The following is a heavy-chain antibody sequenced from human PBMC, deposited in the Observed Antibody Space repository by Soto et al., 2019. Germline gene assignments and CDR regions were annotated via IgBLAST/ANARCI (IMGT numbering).Heavy chain of an antibody. D-gene: IGHD2-15*01. CDR2: IRGSGSDT. V-gene: IGHV3-23*01. Sequence: EVQLLESGGGLVQPGGSLRLSCAASGFTFNSYVMSWVRQAPGKGLEWVSGIRGSGSDTYYADSVKGRFTISRDNSKNTLYLQMNSLRAEDTALYYCTKNGRSGGSGPNWFDPWGQGTLVTVSS. J-gene: IGHJ5*02. CDR1: GFTFNSYV. CDR3: TKNGRSGGSGPNWFDP.